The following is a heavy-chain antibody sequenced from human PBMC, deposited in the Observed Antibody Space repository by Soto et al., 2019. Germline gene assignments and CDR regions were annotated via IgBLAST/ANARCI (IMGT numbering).Heavy chain of an antibody. D-gene: IGHD1-7*01. CDR1: GYTFSNDA. CDR2: VSAYNGNT. V-gene: IGHV1-18*01. Sequence: QVQLVQSGAEVKKPGASVKVSCKASGYTFSNDAITWVRQATGQGLEWMGWVSAYNGNTNYAQKFKGRVTMTTDTSTSTAYMEIRSLIYDDTAVYFCARASRYYWKYMMYWGQGTLVTVSS. CDR3: ARASRYYWKYMMY. J-gene: IGHJ4*02.